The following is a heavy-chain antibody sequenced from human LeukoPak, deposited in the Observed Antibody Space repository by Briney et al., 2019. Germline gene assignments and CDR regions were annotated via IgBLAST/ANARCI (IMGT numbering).Heavy chain of an antibody. CDR1: GGTFSSYA. CDR2: IIPIFGTA. V-gene: IGHV1-69*13. Sequence: GASVKVSCKASGGTFSSYAISWVRQAPGQGLEWMGGIIPIFGTANYAQKFQGRVTITAGESTSTAYMELSSLRSEDTAVYYCARVVVPAAMGWVDYWGQGTLVTVSS. J-gene: IGHJ4*02. D-gene: IGHD2-2*01. CDR3: ARVVVPAAMGWVDY.